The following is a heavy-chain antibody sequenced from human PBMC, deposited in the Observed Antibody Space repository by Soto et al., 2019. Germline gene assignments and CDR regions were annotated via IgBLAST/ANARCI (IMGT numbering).Heavy chain of an antibody. V-gene: IGHV3-23*01. Sequence: EVQLLESGGGLVQPGGSLRLSCAASGFTFSTYAMRWVRQAPGKGLEWVSLISNSGGRTYYADSVQGRFTISRDNSKNTVYLQMNSLRAEDTAVYYCAKDFQLDFDYWCQGTLVTVSS. J-gene: IGHJ4*02. D-gene: IGHD2-2*01. CDR1: GFTFSTYA. CDR2: ISNSGGRT. CDR3: AKDFQLDFDY.